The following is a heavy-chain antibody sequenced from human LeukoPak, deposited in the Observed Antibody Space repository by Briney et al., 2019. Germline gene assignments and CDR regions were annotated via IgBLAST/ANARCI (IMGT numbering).Heavy chain of an antibody. V-gene: IGHV4-59*08. CDR2: ISYSGNA. D-gene: IGHD3-10*01. CDR1: GVSISSYT. Sequence: PSETLSLTCTVSGVSISSYTWTWIWQRPQKGLGCIGYISYSGNANYNPSLKSRVTISLDTPKKQFSLKLTSVTAEDTAVYYCARVGINYYYGLDVWGQGTTVAVSS. J-gene: IGHJ6*02. CDR3: ARVGINYYYGLDV.